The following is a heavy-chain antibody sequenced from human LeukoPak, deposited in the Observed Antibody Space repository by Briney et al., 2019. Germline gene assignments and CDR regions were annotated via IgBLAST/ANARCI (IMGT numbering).Heavy chain of an antibody. CDR1: GYTLTVYY. CDR2: VYPSSGDT. V-gene: IGHV1-2*06. J-gene: IGHJ6*03. Sequence: ASVTVSCMPSGYTLTVYYILWVQQAPAHGLEWMGRVYPSSGDTDYAQNFRGRVTMTRDTSTSTAYMELSRLTSDDTAVYYCAKDGVDIYYDIWKDYYMGVWGKGTTVTVSS. CDR3: AKDGVDIYYDIWKDYYMGV. D-gene: IGHD3-3*01.